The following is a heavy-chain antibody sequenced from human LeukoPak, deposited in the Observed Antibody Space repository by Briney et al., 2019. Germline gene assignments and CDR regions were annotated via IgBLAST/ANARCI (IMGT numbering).Heavy chain of an antibody. CDR3: ARVGRSTVGHYYYYGMDV. CDR2: IYNSGST. D-gene: IGHD2-2*01. Sequence: PTETLSLTCTVSGGSISSGGYYWCWVRQRPGKGLEWIGYIYNSGSTYYNPSLKSRVTLSVDTSKDQFSLKLSSVTAADTAVYYCARVGRSTVGHYYYYGMDVWGQGTTVTVSS. J-gene: IGHJ6*01. V-gene: IGHV4-31*03. CDR1: GGSISSGGYY.